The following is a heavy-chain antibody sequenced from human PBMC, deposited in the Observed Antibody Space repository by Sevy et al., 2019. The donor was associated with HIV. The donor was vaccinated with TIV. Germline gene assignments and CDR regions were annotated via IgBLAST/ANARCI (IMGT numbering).Heavy chain of an antibody. CDR1: GFTFTDYW. CDR3: TREVGGFNWRPYYFDS. D-gene: IGHD3-16*01. J-gene: IGHJ4*02. V-gene: IGHV3-7*01. CDR2: IKQDESEK. Sequence: GGSLSLSCAASGFTFTDYWMSWVRQTPGKGLEWVDTIKQDESEKYYVDSVKGRFAISRDNGKHSVSLQMNGLRAEDTALYYCTREVGGFNWRPYYFDSWGQGTLVTVSS.